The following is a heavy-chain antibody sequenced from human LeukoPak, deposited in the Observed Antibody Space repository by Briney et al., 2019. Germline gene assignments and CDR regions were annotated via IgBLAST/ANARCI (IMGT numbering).Heavy chain of an antibody. J-gene: IGHJ6*03. Sequence: ASVKVSCKASGYTFTNYGVSWVRQAPGQGLEWMGWINAYNGDKHYAQNLQGRLTMTTDTSTSMAFMELRSLRPDDTAVYFCARWGLVAPGTYYYYYMDVWGRGTTVTVSS. CDR2: INAYNGDK. CDR1: GYTFTNYG. D-gene: IGHD2-2*01. CDR3: ARWGLVAPGTYYYYYMDV. V-gene: IGHV1-18*01.